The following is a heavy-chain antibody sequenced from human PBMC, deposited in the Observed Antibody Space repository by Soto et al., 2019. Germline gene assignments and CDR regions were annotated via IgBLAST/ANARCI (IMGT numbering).Heavy chain of an antibody. Sequence: GGSLRLSCTASGFTFNRHAMTWGRQAPGKGLEWVSGLSDSGGSIYYADSMKGRFTISRDNSMNTLYLQMNTLRAEDTAVYYCAKVSSSWYAGFFDLWGQGP. CDR1: GFTFNRHA. J-gene: IGHJ4*02. CDR2: LSDSGGSI. CDR3: AKVSSSWYAGFFDL. D-gene: IGHD6-13*01. V-gene: IGHV3-23*01.